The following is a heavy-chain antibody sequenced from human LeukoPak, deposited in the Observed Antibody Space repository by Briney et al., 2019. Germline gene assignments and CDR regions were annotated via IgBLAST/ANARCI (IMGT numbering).Heavy chain of an antibody. CDR2: ISSSGDTM. Sequence: PGGSLRLSCAASGFTFSSYEMNWVRQAPGKGLEWVPYISSSGDTMYYADSVRGRFTISRDNAKNSLYLQMNSLRAEDTAVYYCAREYSGSYIGYWGQGTLVTVSS. V-gene: IGHV3-48*03. J-gene: IGHJ4*02. CDR3: AREYSGSYIGY. CDR1: GFTFSSYE. D-gene: IGHD1-26*01.